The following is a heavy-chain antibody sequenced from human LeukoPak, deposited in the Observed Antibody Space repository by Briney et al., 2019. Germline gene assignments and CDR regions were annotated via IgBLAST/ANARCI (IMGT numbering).Heavy chain of an antibody. CDR2: STSSGTV. D-gene: IGHD2-21*02. V-gene: IGHV3-11*04. CDR1: GFTFSDYY. Sequence: GGSLRLSCAASGFTFSDYYMSWIRQAPGKGLEWVSTSSGTVFYADSVKGRFTISRDNAKNSLYLQMNSLRAEDTAVYYCARGGDPDYWGQGTLVTVSS. CDR3: ARGGDPDY. J-gene: IGHJ4*02.